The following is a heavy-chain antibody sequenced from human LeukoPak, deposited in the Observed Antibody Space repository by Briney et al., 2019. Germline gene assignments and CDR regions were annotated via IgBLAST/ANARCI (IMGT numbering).Heavy chain of an antibody. CDR2: ISAYNGNT. D-gene: IGHD3-10*01. Sequence: GASVKVSCKASGYTFTSYGISWVRQAPGQGLEWMGWISAYNGNTNYAQKFQGRVTITADESTSTAYMELSSLRSEDTAVYYCARYGSGKPPYYYYYMDVWGKGTTVTISS. V-gene: IGHV1-18*01. CDR3: ARYGSGKPPYYYYYMDV. CDR1: GYTFTSYG. J-gene: IGHJ6*03.